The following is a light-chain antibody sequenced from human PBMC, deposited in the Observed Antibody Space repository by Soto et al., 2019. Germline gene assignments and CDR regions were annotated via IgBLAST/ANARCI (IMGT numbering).Light chain of an antibody. CDR1: QSVDTF. Sequence: DIVLTQSPATLSLSPGERATLSCRASQSVDTFLAWYQQKPGQAPRLLIYDASNRATGIPARFSGSGSGTDFTLTISSLEPEDFAVYYCQQRSSWLTFGQGTRLEIK. CDR2: DAS. CDR3: QQRSSWLT. V-gene: IGKV3-11*01. J-gene: IGKJ5*01.